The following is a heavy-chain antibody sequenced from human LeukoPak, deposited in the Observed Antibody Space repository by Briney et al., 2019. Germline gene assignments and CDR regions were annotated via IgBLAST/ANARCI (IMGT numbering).Heavy chain of an antibody. CDR3: ARVPNYYDSSGLRFDY. V-gene: IGHV2-5*02. J-gene: IGHJ4*02. D-gene: IGHD3-22*01. Sequence: SGPTLVKPTQTLTLTCTFSGFPLSSRGVGAGWIRHPPGKALEWLALVYWDDDKRYSPSLKSRLTITKDTSKNQVVLTMTNLDPVDTATYYCARVPNYYDSSGLRFDYWGQGTLVTVSS. CDR2: VYWDDDK. CDR1: GFPLSSRGVG.